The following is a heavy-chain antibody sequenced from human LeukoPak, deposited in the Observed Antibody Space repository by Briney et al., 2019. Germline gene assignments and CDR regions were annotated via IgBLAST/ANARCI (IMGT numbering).Heavy chain of an antibody. CDR1: GFTFSSYG. CDR3: AKEESRAYYMDV. CDR2: IRYDGSNK. D-gene: IGHD2-2*01. J-gene: IGHJ6*03. V-gene: IGHV3-30*02. Sequence: PGGSLRLSCAASGFTFSSYGMHWVRQAPGKGLEWVAFIRYDGSNKYYADSVKGRFTISRDNSKNTLYLQMNSLRAEDTAVYYCAKEESRAYYMDVWGKGTTVTVSS.